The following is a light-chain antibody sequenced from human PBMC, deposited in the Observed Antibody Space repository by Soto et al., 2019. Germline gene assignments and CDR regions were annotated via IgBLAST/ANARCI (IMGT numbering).Light chain of an antibody. V-gene: IGLV1-44*01. CDR3: AVWDDSLSGVV. CDR1: SLNIGRNS. J-gene: IGLJ3*02. Sequence: QSVLTQPPSASGTPGQRVTISCSGSSLNIGRNSVNWYQQVPGTAPKLLIYTDNQRPSGVPDRFSGSKSDTSASLAISGLQSEDEAHYYCAVWDDSLSGVVFGGGTKLTVL. CDR2: TDN.